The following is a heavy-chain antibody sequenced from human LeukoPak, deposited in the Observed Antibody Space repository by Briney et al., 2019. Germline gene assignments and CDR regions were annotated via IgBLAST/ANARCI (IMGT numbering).Heavy chain of an antibody. J-gene: IGHJ4*02. CDR2: IQQDGSEK. Sequence: GESLRLSRAASGFTFSTYWMSWVRQAPGKGLEWVATIQQDGSEKYYVDSVKGRFTISRDNAKNSLYLQMNSLRVEDTAVYYCARGSSSWYYLDYWGQGTLVTVSS. CDR1: GFTFSTYW. D-gene: IGHD6-13*01. V-gene: IGHV3-7*01. CDR3: ARGSSSWYYLDY.